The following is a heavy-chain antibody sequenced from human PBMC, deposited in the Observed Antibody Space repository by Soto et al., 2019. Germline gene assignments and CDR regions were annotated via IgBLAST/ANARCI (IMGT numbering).Heavy chain of an antibody. CDR1: GFTFSSYE. CDR2: IGTSGKTI. Sequence: GESLKISCAVSGFTFSSYEMNWVRQAPGKGLEWVSYIGTSGKTIYYADSVRGRFTISRDNAKNSLYLQMHSLRAEDTAVYFCARDPAIYSGKFDYGLDVWGRGTTVTVSS. V-gene: IGHV3-48*03. CDR3: ARDPAIYSGKFDYGLDV. D-gene: IGHD4-4*01. J-gene: IGHJ6*02.